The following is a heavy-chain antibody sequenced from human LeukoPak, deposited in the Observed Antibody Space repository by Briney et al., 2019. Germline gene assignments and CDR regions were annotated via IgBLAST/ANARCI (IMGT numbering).Heavy chain of an antibody. Sequence: SETLSLTCAVYGGSFSGYYWSWIRQPPGKGLEWIGEINHSGSTNYNPSLKSRVTISVDTSKNQFSLKLSSVTAADTAVYYCARVGTTVTTSSAFDIWGQGTMVTVSS. CDR2: INHSGST. D-gene: IGHD4-11*01. CDR1: GGSFSGYY. V-gene: IGHV4-34*01. J-gene: IGHJ3*02. CDR3: ARVGTTVTTSSAFDI.